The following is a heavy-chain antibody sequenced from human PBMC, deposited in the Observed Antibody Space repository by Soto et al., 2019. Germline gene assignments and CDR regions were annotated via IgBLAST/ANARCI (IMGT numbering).Heavy chain of an antibody. Sequence: QVQLVESGGGVVQPGRSLRLSCAASGFTFSSYAMHWVRQAPGKGLEWVAVISYDGSNKYYADSVKGRFTISRDNSKHTLYLQMNSLRAEDTAVYYCARDLYDSSGYYPGYWGQGTLVTVSS. J-gene: IGHJ4*02. V-gene: IGHV3-30-3*01. CDR1: GFTFSSYA. CDR3: ARDLYDSSGYYPGY. CDR2: ISYDGSNK. D-gene: IGHD3-22*01.